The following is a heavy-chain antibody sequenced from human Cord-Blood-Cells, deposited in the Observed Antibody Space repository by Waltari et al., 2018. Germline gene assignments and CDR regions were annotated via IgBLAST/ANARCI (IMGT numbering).Heavy chain of an antibody. CDR1: GFSLSTSGVG. V-gene: IGHV2-5*01. J-gene: IGHJ5*02. CDR3: AQHGSSGYYYWFDP. CDR2: IYWYDDK. D-gene: IGHD3-22*01. Sequence: QITLKESGPTLVKPTQTLTLTCTFSGFSLSTSGVGVGWIRQPPGKALEWLALIYWYDDKRYSPSLKSRLTITKDTSKNQVVLTMTNMDPVDTATYYCAQHGSSGYYYWFDPWGQGTLVTVSS.